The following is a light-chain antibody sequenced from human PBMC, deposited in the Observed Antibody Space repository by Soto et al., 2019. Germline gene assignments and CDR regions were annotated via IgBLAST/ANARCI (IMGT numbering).Light chain of an antibody. V-gene: IGKV3-11*01. CDR2: DAS. CDR3: QQRSNWPRYT. Sequence: EIVLTQSPATLSLSPGERATLSCRASQSVSSYLAWYQQKPGQAPRLLIYDASNRATGIPARFSGSGSGTDVTLTISSIEPEDFAVYYCQQRSNWPRYTFGQGTKLEIK. J-gene: IGKJ2*01. CDR1: QSVSSY.